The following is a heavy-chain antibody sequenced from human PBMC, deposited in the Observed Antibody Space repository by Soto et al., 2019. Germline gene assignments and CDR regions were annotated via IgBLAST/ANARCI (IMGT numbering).Heavy chain of an antibody. D-gene: IGHD2-2*01. J-gene: IGHJ4*02. V-gene: IGHV3-21*01. CDR3: ARDPPGYCSSTSCLTGDY. CDR1: GFTFSSYS. Sequence: PGGSLRLSCAASGFTFSSYSMNWVRQAPGEGLEWVSSISSSSSYIYYADSVKGRFTISRDNAKNSLYLQMNSLRAEDTAVYYCARDPPGYCSSTSCLTGDYWGQGTLVTVSS. CDR2: ISSSSSYI.